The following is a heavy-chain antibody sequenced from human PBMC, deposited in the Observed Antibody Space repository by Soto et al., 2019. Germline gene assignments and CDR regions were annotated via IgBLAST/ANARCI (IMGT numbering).Heavy chain of an antibody. CDR3: ARAKVPAAPIGAFEI. CDR2: ISYDGSNK. J-gene: IGHJ3*02. CDR1: GFTFSSYA. V-gene: IGHV3-30-3*01. Sequence: QVQLVESGGGVVQPGRSLRRYCAASGFTFSSYAMHWVRQAPGKGREWVAVISYDGSNKYYAVSVKGRFTISRDHYKIMVNMQMNGLRAEDTAVYYCARAKVPAAPIGAFEIWGQGTMVTVSS. D-gene: IGHD2-2*01.